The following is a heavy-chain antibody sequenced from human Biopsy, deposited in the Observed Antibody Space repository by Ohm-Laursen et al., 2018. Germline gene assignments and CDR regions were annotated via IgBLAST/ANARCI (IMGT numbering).Heavy chain of an antibody. CDR3: ARDRGGARYGMDV. Sequence: SLRLSCAASGFTFHDYGMHWVRQPPGKGLEWVSGIRRNSAIIDYADSVRGRFTISRDNARRFLFLQMNNLKSEDTAFYYCARDRGGARYGMDVWGRGTTVTVSS. CDR1: GFTFHDYG. V-gene: IGHV3-9*01. J-gene: IGHJ6*02. CDR2: IRRNSAII. D-gene: IGHD1-26*01.